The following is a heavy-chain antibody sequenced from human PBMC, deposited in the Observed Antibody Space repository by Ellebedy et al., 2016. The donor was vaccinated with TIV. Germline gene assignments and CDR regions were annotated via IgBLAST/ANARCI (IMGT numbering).Heavy chain of an antibody. Sequence: GGSLRLXXAASGFTFSSYGMHWVRQAPGKGLEWVAVISYDGSNKYYADSVKGRFTISRDNSKNTLYLQMNSLRAEDTAVYYCAKDSAFWAFDYWGQGTLVTVSS. V-gene: IGHV3-30*18. CDR1: GFTFSSYG. CDR2: ISYDGSNK. J-gene: IGHJ4*02. D-gene: IGHD3-3*02. CDR3: AKDSAFWAFDY.